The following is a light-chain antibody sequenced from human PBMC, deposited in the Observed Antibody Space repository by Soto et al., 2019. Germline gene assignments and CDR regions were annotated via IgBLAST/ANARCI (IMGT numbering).Light chain of an antibody. J-gene: IGKJ4*01. V-gene: IGKV4-1*01. CDR2: WAS. CDR1: QSVLYNSNNKNY. CDR3: HQYYSTHLLT. Sequence: DIVMTQSPDSLAVSLGERATINCKSSQSVLYNSNNKNYLAWYQQKPGQPPKLLIYWASTRESGVPDRFSGSGSGTDFTLTISSLQAEDVAVYYCHQYYSTHLLTFGGGTKVEIK.